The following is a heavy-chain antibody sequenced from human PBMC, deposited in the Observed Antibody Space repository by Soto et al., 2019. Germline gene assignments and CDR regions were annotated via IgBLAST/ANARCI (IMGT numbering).Heavy chain of an antibody. Sequence: GASVKVSCKASGYTFTSYAMHWVRQAPGQRLEWMGWINAGNGNTKYSQKFQGRVTITRDTSASTAYMELSSLRSEDTAVYYCARDLYSITMIVSGGSLWFDPCGQGTLVALCS. D-gene: IGHD3-22*01. V-gene: IGHV1-3*01. J-gene: IGHJ5*02. CDR2: INAGNGNT. CDR1: GYTFTSYA. CDR3: ARDLYSITMIVSGGSLWFDP.